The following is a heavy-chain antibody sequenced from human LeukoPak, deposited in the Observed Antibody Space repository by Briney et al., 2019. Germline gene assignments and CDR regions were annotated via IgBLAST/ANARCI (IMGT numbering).Heavy chain of an antibody. V-gene: IGHV3-33*01. J-gene: IGHJ6*02. CDR3: ARESGVLRYFDWLDV. CDR1: GFTFSSYG. CDR2: IWYDGSNK. Sequence: PGGSLRLSCAASGFTFSSYGMHWVRQAPGKGLEWVAVIWYDGSNKYCADSVKGRFTISRDNSKNTLYLQMNSLRAEDTAVYYCARESGVLRYFDWLDVWGQGTTVTVSS. D-gene: IGHD3-9*01.